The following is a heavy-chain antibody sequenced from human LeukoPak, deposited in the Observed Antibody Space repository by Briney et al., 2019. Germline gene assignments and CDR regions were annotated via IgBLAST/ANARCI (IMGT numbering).Heavy chain of an antibody. Sequence: SETLSLTCTVSGGSISSSSYYWGWIRQPPGKGLEWIGSIYYSGSTYYNPSLKSRVTISVDTSKNRFSLKLTSVTAADTAVYYCARELHSGSYYFDYWGQGTLVIVSS. V-gene: IGHV4-39*07. CDR3: ARELHSGSYYFDY. D-gene: IGHD1-26*01. CDR2: IYYSGST. CDR1: GGSISSSSYY. J-gene: IGHJ4*02.